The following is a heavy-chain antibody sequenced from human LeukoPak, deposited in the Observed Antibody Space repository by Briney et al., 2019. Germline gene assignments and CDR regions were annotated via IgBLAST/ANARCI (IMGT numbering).Heavy chain of an antibody. V-gene: IGHV4-59*01. CDR2: IYYSGST. J-gene: IGHJ2*01. CDR1: GGSFSSYY. CDR3: ARVLPHGDYKSRYFDL. D-gene: IGHD4-17*01. Sequence: SETLSLTCAVYGGSFSSYYWSWLRQPPGKGLEWIGYIYYSGSTNYNPSLKSRVTISVDTSKNQFSLKLSSVTAADTAVYYCARVLPHGDYKSRYFDLWGRGTLVTVSS.